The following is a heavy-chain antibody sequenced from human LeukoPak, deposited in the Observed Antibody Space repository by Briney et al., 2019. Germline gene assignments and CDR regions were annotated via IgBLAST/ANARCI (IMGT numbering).Heavy chain of an antibody. Sequence: GGSLRLSCAASGFTFSSYAMSWVRQAPGKGLEWVSAISGSGGSTYYADSVKGRFTISRDNSKNTLYLQMNSLRAEDTAVYYCAKDQPRYYDSSGYYRAFDIWGQGTMVTVSS. D-gene: IGHD3-22*01. V-gene: IGHV3-23*01. J-gene: IGHJ3*02. CDR3: AKDQPRYYDSSGYYRAFDI. CDR2: ISGSGGST. CDR1: GFTFSSYA.